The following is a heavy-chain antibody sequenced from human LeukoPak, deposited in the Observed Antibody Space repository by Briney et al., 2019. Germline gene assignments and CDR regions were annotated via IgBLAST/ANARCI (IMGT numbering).Heavy chain of an antibody. CDR1: GYTFTGYY. Sequence: ASVKVSCKASGYTFTGYYMHWVGQAPGQGLEWMGWINPYSGGTNYAQKFQGRVTMTRDTSINTAYMELTRLGSDDTAVYYCERENGATRPLDVWGKGTTVTISS. D-gene: IGHD1-1*01. J-gene: IGHJ6*04. CDR3: ERENGATRPLDV. V-gene: IGHV1-2*02. CDR2: INPYSGGT.